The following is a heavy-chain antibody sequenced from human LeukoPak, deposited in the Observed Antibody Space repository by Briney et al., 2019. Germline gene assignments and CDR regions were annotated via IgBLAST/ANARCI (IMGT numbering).Heavy chain of an antibody. CDR1: GYSFTSYW. CDR2: IYPGDSDT. D-gene: IGHD3-3*01. CDR3: ARGAGGYYDFWSGYSSWFDP. Sequence: GGSLKISCKGSGYSFTSYWIGWVRQMPGKGLEWMGIIYPGDSDTRYSPSFQGQVTISADKSISTAYLQWSSLKASDTAMYYCARGAGGYYDFWSGYSSWFDPWGQGTLVTVSS. V-gene: IGHV5-51*01. J-gene: IGHJ5*02.